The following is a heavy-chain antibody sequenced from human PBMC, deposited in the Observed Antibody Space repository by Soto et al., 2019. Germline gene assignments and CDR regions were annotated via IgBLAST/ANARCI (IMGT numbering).Heavy chain of an antibody. V-gene: IGHV4-59*07. Sequence: SDSLSLTCTVSGRTINSNYGIWILQPPGKGLEWIGYIYYSGSTNYNPSLKSRVTISVDTSKNQFSLKLSSVTAADTAVYYCARVLFGRGNWFDPWGQGTLVTVS. J-gene: IGHJ5*02. CDR1: GRTINSNY. CDR2: IYYSGST. D-gene: IGHD3-3*01. CDR3: ARVLFGRGNWFDP.